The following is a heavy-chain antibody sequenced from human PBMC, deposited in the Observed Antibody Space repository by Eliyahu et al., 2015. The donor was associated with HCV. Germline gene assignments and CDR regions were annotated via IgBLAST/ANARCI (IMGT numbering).Heavy chain of an antibody. CDR2: IYPGMSDS. CDR3: ARPIVANLRHAFGL. CDR1: GYTFSTYW. J-gene: IGHJ4*02. D-gene: IGHD2-21*01. Sequence: EVQLVQSGPEVRKPGEXLKISCRASGYTFSTYWXAWVRQXPGEGLEWMGVIYPGMSDSRYNPAFQGQVTISADESVATAYLHFNSLKASDGAMYYCARPIVANLRHAFGLWGQGTLVTISS. V-gene: IGHV5-51*03.